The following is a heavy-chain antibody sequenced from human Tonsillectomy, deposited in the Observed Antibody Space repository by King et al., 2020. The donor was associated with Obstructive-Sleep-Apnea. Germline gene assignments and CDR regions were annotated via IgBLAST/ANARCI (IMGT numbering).Heavy chain of an antibody. Sequence: ITLKESGPTLVKPTQTLTLTCTFSGFSLSTSGVGVGWIRQPPGKALEWLALIYWNDDMRYSPSLKSRLTITKDTSTNQVVLTMTNMYPVDTATYYCAHHQTYYYCSGSYPPFFQHWGQGTLVTVSS. CDR1: GFSLSTSGVG. V-gene: IGHV2-5*01. CDR2: IYWNDDM. CDR3: AHHQTYYYCSGSYPPFFQH. J-gene: IGHJ1*01. D-gene: IGHD3-10*01.